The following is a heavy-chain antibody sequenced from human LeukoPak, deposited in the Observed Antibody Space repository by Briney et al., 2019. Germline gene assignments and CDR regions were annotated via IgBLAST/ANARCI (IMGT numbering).Heavy chain of an antibody. V-gene: IGHV4-59*01. CDR3: ARAIAVAGTPIDY. J-gene: IGHJ4*02. D-gene: IGHD6-19*01. CDR2: IYYSGST. CDR1: GGSIRSDY. Sequence: SETLSLTCTVSGGSIRSDYWSWIRQPPGKGLEWIGYIYYSGSTNYNPSLTSRVTISVDTSKNQFSLKLSSVTAADTAVYYCARAIAVAGTPIDYWGQGTLVTVSS.